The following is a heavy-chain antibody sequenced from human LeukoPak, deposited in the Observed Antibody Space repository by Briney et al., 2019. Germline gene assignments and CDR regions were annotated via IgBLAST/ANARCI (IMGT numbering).Heavy chain of an antibody. J-gene: IGHJ3*02. V-gene: IGHV3-48*03. Sequence: PGGSLRLSCAASEFTFSIYELNWVRQAPGKGLEWVSYISCSGTTIYYPDSVKGRFTISRNNPKNSLYLQMNNLRAEDTAVYYCVRDNTARYCSSGSCLNGNAFDIWGQGTMVTVSS. CDR2: ISCSGTTI. D-gene: IGHD2-15*01. CDR3: VRDNTARYCSSGSCLNGNAFDI. CDR1: EFTFSIYE.